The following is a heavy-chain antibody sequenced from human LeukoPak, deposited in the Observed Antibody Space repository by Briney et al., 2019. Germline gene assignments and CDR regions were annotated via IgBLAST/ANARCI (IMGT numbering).Heavy chain of an antibody. Sequence: PSETLSLTCTVSGGSISSNNYYWGWIRQPPGKGLEWIGSIYHSGSTYYNPSLKSRVTISVDTSKNQFSLKLSSVTAADTAVYYCARDWEPLNYYDIRGASNFDYWGQGTLVTVSS. J-gene: IGHJ4*02. CDR2: IYHSGST. V-gene: IGHV4-39*07. CDR1: GGSISSNNYY. CDR3: ARDWEPLNYYDIRGASNFDY. D-gene: IGHD3-22*01.